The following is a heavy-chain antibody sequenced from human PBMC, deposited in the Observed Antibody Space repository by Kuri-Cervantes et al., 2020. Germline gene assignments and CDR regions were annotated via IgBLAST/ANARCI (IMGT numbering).Heavy chain of an antibody. CDR3: ARYYYGSGSYFFSPYYYYGMDV. V-gene: IGHV3-9*01. Sequence: SLKISCAASGLTFAEYAMHWVRQAPGKGLEWVSGITWNSGTLVYADSVKGRFTISRDNAKNSLYLQMNSLRAEDTAVYYCARYYYGSGSYFFSPYYYYGMDVWGQGTTVTVSS. J-gene: IGHJ6*02. CDR1: GLTFAEYA. CDR2: ITWNSGTL. D-gene: IGHD3-10*01.